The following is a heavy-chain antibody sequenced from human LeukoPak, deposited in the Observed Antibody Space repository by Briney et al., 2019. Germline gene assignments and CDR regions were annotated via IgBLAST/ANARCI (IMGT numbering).Heavy chain of an antibody. D-gene: IGHD6-6*01. CDR1: GYTFTSYG. V-gene: IGHV1-18*01. CDR3: ARVTGSSISSRSLLY. J-gene: IGHJ4*02. Sequence: ASVKVSCKASGYTFTSYGISWVRQAPGQGLAWMGQINPYNGNTNYAQKLQGRVTMNTDTSTSTAYMELRSLTSDDTAVYFCARVTGSSISSRSLLYWGPGTLVTVSS. CDR2: INPYNGNT.